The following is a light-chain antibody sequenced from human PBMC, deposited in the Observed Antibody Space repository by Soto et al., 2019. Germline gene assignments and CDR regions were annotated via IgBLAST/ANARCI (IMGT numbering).Light chain of an antibody. CDR1: QSVSSTY. V-gene: IGKV3-20*01. CDR3: QQYGTSPSMYT. CDR2: GAY. J-gene: IGKJ2*01. Sequence: EIVLTQSPGTLSLSPGERATLSCRASQSVSSTYLAWYQHKPGQAPRLLIFGAYNRATGVPDRFSGSGSGTDFTLTISRLEPEDFAMYYYQQYGTSPSMYTFGQGTKLEIK.